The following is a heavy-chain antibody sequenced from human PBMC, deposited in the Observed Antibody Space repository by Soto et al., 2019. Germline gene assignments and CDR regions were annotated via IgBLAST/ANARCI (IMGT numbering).Heavy chain of an antibody. Sequence: QVQLVESGGGVVQPGRSLRLSCAASGFTFSTYGMHWVRQPPGKGLEWVAVISSDGKSEHYADPVKGRFSISRDNSKNTLSLQMNSLGVEDTAVYYCAKNITTDSGASHCRGALVDYWGQGTLVTVSS. CDR1: GFTFSTYG. J-gene: IGHJ4*02. CDR3: AKNITTDSGASHCRGALVDY. D-gene: IGHD3-22*01. CDR2: ISSDGKSE. V-gene: IGHV3-30*18.